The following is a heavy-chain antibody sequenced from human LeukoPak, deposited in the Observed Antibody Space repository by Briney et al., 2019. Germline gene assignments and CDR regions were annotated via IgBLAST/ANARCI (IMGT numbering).Heavy chain of an antibody. CDR1: GYTFTSYY. Sequence: GASVKVSCKASGYTFTSYYLHWVRQAPGQGLEWMGINSPSGSGTTYAQKFQGRVTMTRDTSTSTVYTELSSLRSEDTAVYYCARVRDGYNDAFDIWGQGTMVTVSS. J-gene: IGHJ3*02. V-gene: IGHV1-46*01. CDR2: NSPSGSGT. CDR3: ARVRDGYNDAFDI. D-gene: IGHD5-24*01.